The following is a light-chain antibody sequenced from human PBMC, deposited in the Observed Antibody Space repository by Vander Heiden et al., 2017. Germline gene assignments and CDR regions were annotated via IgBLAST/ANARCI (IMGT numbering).Light chain of an antibody. CDR1: QSVSSY. V-gene: IGKV3-11*01. CDR3: QQRSNWPPSWT. J-gene: IGKJ1*01. Sequence: IVLTQSPATLSLSPGERATLSCRASQSVSSYLAWYQQKPGQATRLLIYDASNRATGIPARFSGSGSGTDFTLTISSLEPEDFAVYYCQQRSNWPPSWTFGQGTKVEIK. CDR2: DAS.